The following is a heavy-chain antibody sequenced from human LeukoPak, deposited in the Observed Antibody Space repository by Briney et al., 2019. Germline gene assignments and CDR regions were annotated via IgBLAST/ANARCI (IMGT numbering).Heavy chain of an antibody. CDR3: AKDHGSGSYLDGASGYFDY. CDR1: GFTFSSYG. Sequence: SGGSLRLSCAASGFTFSSYGMHWVRQAPGKGLEWVAVISYDGSNKYYADSVKGRFTISRDNSKNTLYLQMNSLRAEDTAVYYCAKDHGSGSYLDGASGYFDYWGQGTLVTVSS. V-gene: IGHV3-30*18. J-gene: IGHJ4*02. CDR2: ISYDGSNK. D-gene: IGHD3-10*01.